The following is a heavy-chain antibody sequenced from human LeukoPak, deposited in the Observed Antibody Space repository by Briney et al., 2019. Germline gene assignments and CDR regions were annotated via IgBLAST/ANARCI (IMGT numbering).Heavy chain of an antibody. V-gene: IGHV3-48*03. D-gene: IGHD2-21*02. Sequence: PGGSLRLSCATSGFTFSSYEMNWVRQAPGKGLEWVSYISSSGSTIYYADSVKGRFTISGDNAKNSLYLQMNSLRAEDTAVYYCARDHPRYNDCWDYWGQGTLVTVSS. CDR2: ISSSGSTI. J-gene: IGHJ4*02. CDR3: ARDHPRYNDCWDY. CDR1: GFTFSSYE.